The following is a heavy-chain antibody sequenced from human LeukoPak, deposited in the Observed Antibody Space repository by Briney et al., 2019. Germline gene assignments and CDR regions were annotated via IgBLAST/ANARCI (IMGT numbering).Heavy chain of an antibody. D-gene: IGHD2-2*01. CDR1: GGSISSSSYY. J-gene: IGHJ4*02. Sequence: SETLSLTCTVSGGSISSSSYYWGWIRQPPGKGLEWIGSFYYSGSTYYNPSLKSRVTISVDTSKNQFSLKLSSVTAADTAVHYCARQLGYCSSTSCYADKVDYWGQGTLVTVSS. CDR3: ARQLGYCSSTSCYADKVDY. V-gene: IGHV4-39*01. CDR2: FYYSGST.